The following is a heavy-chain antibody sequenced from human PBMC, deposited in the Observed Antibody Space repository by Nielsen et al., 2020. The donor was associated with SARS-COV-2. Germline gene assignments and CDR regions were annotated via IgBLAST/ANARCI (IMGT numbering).Heavy chain of an antibody. CDR1: GYSFTSYW. CDR2: IDPSDSYT. Sequence: GGSLRLSCKGSGYSFTSYWISWVRQMPGKGLEWMGRIDPSDSYTNYSPSFQGHVTISADKSISTAYLQWSSLKASDTAMYYCERMGRGSKGFDYWGQGTLVTVSS. J-gene: IGHJ4*02. V-gene: IGHV5-10-1*01. CDR3: ERMGRGSKGFDY.